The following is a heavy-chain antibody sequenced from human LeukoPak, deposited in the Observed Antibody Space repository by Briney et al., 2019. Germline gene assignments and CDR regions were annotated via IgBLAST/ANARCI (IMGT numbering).Heavy chain of an antibody. D-gene: IGHD2-2*01. CDR3: AREVISTPSYFDY. CDR2: IHRDDKT. V-gene: IGHV3-53*01. CDR1: GFTVSSSF. J-gene: IGHJ4*02. Sequence: AGGSLRLSCAASGFTVSSSFIYWVRRAPGKGLEWVSFIHRDDKTYYADSVKGRFTMSRDSSKNTLYLQMNSLGADDTAVYYCAREVISTPSYFDYWGLGILVTVSS.